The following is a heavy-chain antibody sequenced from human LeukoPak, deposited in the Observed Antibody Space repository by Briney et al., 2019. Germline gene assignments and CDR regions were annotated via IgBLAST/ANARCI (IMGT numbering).Heavy chain of an antibody. CDR1: GFTFSGHW. V-gene: IGHV3-74*01. D-gene: IGHD7-27*01. CDR2: INGDGSAT. Sequence: GGSLRLSCAAFGFTFSGHWMYWLRQAPGKGLAWVSRINGDGSATNYAGSMKGRFTISRDNAKHILYLQMNSLREDDTAVYYCARDINWGQVDYWGQGTLVTISS. J-gene: IGHJ4*02. CDR3: ARDINWGQVDY.